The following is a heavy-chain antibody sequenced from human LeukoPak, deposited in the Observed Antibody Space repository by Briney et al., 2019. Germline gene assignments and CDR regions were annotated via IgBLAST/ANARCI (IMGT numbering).Heavy chain of an antibody. Sequence: GGSLRLSCAASGFTFSDYYMNWIRQAPGKGLEWVAYISSSGSTVYYADSVKGRFTISRHNAKNSLYLQMNSLRAEDTAVYYCAELGITMIGGVWGKGTTVTISS. CDR1: GFTFSDYY. CDR2: ISSSGSTV. V-gene: IGHV3-11*04. D-gene: IGHD3-10*02. J-gene: IGHJ6*04. CDR3: AELGITMIGGV.